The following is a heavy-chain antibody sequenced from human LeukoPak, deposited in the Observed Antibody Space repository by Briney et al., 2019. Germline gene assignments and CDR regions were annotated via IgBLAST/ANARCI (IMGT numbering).Heavy chain of an antibody. CDR2: ISWNSGSI. D-gene: IGHD6-6*01. CDR1: GFTFDDYA. V-gene: IGHV3-9*01. Sequence: GGSLRLSCAASGFTFDDYAMHWVRQAPGKGLEWVSGISWNSGSIGYADSVKGRFTISRDNDKNSLYLQMNNLRAEDTAIYYCARAASNIAARRIGFDSWGQGTLVTVSS. J-gene: IGHJ4*02. CDR3: ARAASNIAARRIGFDS.